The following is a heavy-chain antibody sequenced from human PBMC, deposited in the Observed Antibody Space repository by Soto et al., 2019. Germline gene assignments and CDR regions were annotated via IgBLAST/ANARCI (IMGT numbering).Heavy chain of an antibody. CDR2: ISYDGRNK. V-gene: IGHV3-30*05. D-gene: IGHD2-15*01. CDR1: GFTLSSYG. CDR3: AKDRANLAVVAIAGGGGAFDA. J-gene: IGHJ3*01. Sequence: QIQLVQSGGGGVQPGRSLRLSCAASGFTLSSYGMHWVRQAPGKGLEWVAAISYDGRNKWYMDSLEGRFTVSIDNSERALFLQVDGLSPEDTAMYFCAKDRANLAVVAIAGGGGAFDAWGQGTMVTVSS.